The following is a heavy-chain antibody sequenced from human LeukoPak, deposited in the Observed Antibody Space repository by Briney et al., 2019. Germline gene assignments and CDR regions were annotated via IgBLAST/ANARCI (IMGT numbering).Heavy chain of an antibody. J-gene: IGHJ4*02. V-gene: IGHV3-9*03. CDR2: ISWNSGRI. CDR1: GFTFDDYA. D-gene: IGHD2-21*02. CDR3: ARDGGLQAYYFDY. Sequence: GGSLRLSCAASGFTFDDYAMHWVRQAPGKGLEWVSGISWNSGRINYADSVKGRFTISRDNAKNSLYLQMNSLRVEDMALYYCARDGGLQAYYFDYWGQGTLVTVSS.